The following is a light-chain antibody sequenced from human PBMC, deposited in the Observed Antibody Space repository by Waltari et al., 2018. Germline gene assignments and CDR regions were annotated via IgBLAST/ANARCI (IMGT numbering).Light chain of an antibody. J-gene: IGLJ1*01. CDR1: SSDVGGYNY. CDR2: DVS. V-gene: IGLV2-11*01. Sequence: QSALTQPRSVSGSPGQSVTISCTGTSSDVGGYNYVSWYQQYPGKAPRVVIYDVSKRPSGVPDGFSGSKSGNTASLTISGLQAEDEADYYCCSYAGAYTFVFGTGTKVTVL. CDR3: CSYAGAYTFV.